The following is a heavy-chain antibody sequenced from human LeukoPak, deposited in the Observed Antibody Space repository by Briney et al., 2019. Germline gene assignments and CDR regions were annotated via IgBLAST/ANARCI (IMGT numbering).Heavy chain of an antibody. J-gene: IGHJ4*02. CDR1: GYTFTDFY. D-gene: IGHD3-10*01. CDR3: ATYLEISMVLQY. CDR2: VDPEDGEA. Sequence: ASVKISCKASGYTFTDFYIHWVHQAPGKGLEWMGRVDPEDGEAIYAEKFRGRVTMTADTSTDTAYLELRRLKSDDTAPYYCATYLEISMVLQYWGQGSLVTVSS. V-gene: IGHV1-69-2*01.